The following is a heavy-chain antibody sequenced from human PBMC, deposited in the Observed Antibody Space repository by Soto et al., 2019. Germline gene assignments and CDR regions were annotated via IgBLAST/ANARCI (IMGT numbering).Heavy chain of an antibody. J-gene: IGHJ4*02. V-gene: IGHV3-23*01. CDR3: AMCVPIGGLYDYGFDY. CDR2: ISGSAGSI. CDR1: GFTFSNYA. D-gene: IGHD5-12*01. Sequence: EVQLLEAGGGLVQPGGSLRLSCAASGFTFSNYAMNWVRQAPGRGLQWVSTISGSAGSIYYADSVKGRFTIYRDNSKYSVYKEVNSMRADDKAVYYCAMCVPIGGLYDYGFDYMGQGTLVTVDS.